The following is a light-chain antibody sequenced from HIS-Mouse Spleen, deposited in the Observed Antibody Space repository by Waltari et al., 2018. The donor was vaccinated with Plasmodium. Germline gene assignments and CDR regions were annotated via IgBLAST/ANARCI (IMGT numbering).Light chain of an antibody. CDR1: QGIRND. J-gene: IGKJ2*01. V-gene: IGKV1-6*01. Sequence: AIQMTQSPSSLSASVGDSVTITCRASQGIRNDLGWYQQKPGKAPKLLISAASSLQSGVPSRFSGSGSGTDFTLTISSLQPEDFATYYCLQDYNYPYTFGQGTKLEIK. CDR3: LQDYNYPYT. CDR2: AAS.